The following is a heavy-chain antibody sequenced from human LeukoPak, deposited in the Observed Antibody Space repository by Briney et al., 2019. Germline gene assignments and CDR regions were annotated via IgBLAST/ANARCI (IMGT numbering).Heavy chain of an antibody. D-gene: IGHD3-22*01. J-gene: IGHJ6*03. V-gene: IGHV3-13*01. CDR3: ARGFYGDSSYYYYMDV. CDR2: IGTAGDT. CDR1: GFTFSSYD. Sequence: PGGSLRLSCAASGFTFSSYDMHWVRQATGKGLGWVSAIGTAGDTYYPGSVKGRFTISRENAKNSLYLQMNSLRAGDTAVYYCARGFYGDSSYYYYMDVWGKGTTVTVSS.